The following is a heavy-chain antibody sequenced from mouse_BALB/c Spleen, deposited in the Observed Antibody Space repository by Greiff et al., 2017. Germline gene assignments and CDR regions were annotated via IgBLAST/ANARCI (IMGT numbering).Heavy chain of an antibody. D-gene: IGHD1-1*01. J-gene: IGHJ2*01. Sequence: VQLKESGPGLVKPSQSLSLTCSVTGYSITSGYYWNWIRQFPGNKLEWMGYISYDGSNNYNPSLKNRISITRDTSKNQFFLKLNSVTTEDTATYYCARETYYYGSSDYWGQGTTLTVSS. CDR1: GYSITSGYY. V-gene: IGHV3-6*02. CDR3: ARETYYYGSSDY. CDR2: ISYDGSN.